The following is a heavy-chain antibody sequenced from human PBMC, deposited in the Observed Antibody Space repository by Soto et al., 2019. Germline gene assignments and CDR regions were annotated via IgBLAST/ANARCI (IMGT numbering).Heavy chain of an antibody. CDR3: ARYGRNYYDSSGYDYYYYYGMDV. D-gene: IGHD3-22*01. J-gene: IGHJ6*02. CDR2: IYPGDSDT. Sequence: GESLKISCKGSGYSFTSYWISWVRQMPGKGLEWMGIIYPGDSDTRYSPSFQGQVTISADKSISTAYLQWSSLKASDTAMYYCARYGRNYYDSSGYDYYYYYGMDVWGQGTTVTVSS. CDR1: GYSFTSYW. V-gene: IGHV5-51*01.